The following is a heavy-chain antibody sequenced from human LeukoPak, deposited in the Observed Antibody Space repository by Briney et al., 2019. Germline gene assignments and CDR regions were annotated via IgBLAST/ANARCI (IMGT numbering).Heavy chain of an antibody. Sequence: SETLSLTCAVFGGSFSDYYWSWIRQPPGKGLEWIGEINHSGSANYNPSLKSRVTISVDTSKNQFSLKLSSVTAADTAVYYCARSRTADYWGQGTLVTVSS. CDR1: GGSFSDYY. V-gene: IGHV4-34*01. CDR2: INHSGSA. CDR3: ARSRTADY. J-gene: IGHJ4*02. D-gene: IGHD5-18*01.